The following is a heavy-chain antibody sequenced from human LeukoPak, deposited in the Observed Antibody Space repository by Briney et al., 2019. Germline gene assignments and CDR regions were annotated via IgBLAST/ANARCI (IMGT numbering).Heavy chain of an antibody. J-gene: IGHJ4*02. D-gene: IGHD1-26*01. CDR3: AGGRGSYGLWDS. V-gene: IGHV3-74*01. Sequence: SGTSLRLSCAASGFTFSNYWMHWVRQAPGKGLVWVSRINGDGSTTNYADSVKGRFTISRDNAKNTLYLQMNSLRAEDTAVYYCAGGRGSYGLWDSWGQGTLVTVSS. CDR1: GFTFSNYW. CDR2: INGDGSTT.